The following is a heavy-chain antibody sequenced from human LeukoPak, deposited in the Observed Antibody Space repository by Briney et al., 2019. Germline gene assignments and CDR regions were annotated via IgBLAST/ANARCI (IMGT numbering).Heavy chain of an antibody. J-gene: IGHJ5*02. CDR3: ARGYYYDISGYYWSFDP. CDR2: IIPIFGTA. V-gene: IGHV1-69*05. CDR1: GGTFSSYA. Sequence: SVKVSCKASGGTFSSYAISWVRQAPGQGLEWMGRIIPIFGTANYAQKFQGRVTITTDESTSTAYMELSSLRSEDTAVYYCARGYYYDISGYYWSFDPWGQGTLVTVSS. D-gene: IGHD3-22*01.